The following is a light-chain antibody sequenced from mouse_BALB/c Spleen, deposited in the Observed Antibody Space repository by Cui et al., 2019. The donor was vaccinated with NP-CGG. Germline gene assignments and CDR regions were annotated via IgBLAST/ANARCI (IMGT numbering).Light chain of an antibody. CDR2: GIS. CDR1: SSVSY. J-gene: IGKJ4*01. Sequence: EILLTQSPAIIAASPGEKVTITCSASSSVSYMNWYQQKPGSSPKIWIYGISNLASGVPARFSGSGSGTSFSFTINSMEAEDVATYYCQQRGSYPRGFTFGSGTKLEIK. V-gene: IGKV4-90*01. CDR3: QQRGSYPRGFT.